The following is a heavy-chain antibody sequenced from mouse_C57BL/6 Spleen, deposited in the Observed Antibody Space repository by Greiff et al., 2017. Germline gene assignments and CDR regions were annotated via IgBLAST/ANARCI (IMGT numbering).Heavy chain of an antibody. Sequence: EVQLVESGGGLVQPGGSLKLSCAASGFTFSDYYMYWVRQTPEKRLEWVAYISNGGGSTYYPDTVKGRFTISRDNAKNTLYLQMSRLKSEDTAMYYCARGDYYGSSYWYFDVWGTGTTVTVSS. CDR3: ARGDYYGSSYWYFDV. CDR2: ISNGGGST. J-gene: IGHJ1*03. D-gene: IGHD1-1*01. CDR1: GFTFSDYY. V-gene: IGHV5-12*01.